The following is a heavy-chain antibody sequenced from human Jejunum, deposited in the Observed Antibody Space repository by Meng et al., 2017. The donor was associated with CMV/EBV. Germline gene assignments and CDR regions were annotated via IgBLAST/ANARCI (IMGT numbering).Heavy chain of an antibody. Sequence: SCAASGVSTYWLHWVRQVPGKGLMWVSGIDSDGSSTTYADSVKGRFTISRDTAKNTLYLQMNSLRVEDTAVYYCARGGNGNFFYYFDYWGQGTLVTVSS. CDR3: ARGGNGNFFYYFDY. CDR1: GVSTYW. CDR2: IDSDGSST. D-gene: IGHD1-7*01. J-gene: IGHJ4*02. V-gene: IGHV3-74*01.